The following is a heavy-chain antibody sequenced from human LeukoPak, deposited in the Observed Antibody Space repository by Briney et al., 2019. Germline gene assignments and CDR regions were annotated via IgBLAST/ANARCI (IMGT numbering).Heavy chain of an antibody. CDR3: ARGLRGNDY. CDR2: INHSGST. Sequence: SETLSLTCAVYGGSFSGYYWSWIRQPPGKGLEWIGEINHSGSTNYNPSLKRRVTISVDTSKNQFSLKLSSVTAADTAVYYCARGLRGNDYWGQGTLVTVSS. CDR1: GGSFSGYY. J-gene: IGHJ4*02. D-gene: IGHD4-23*01. V-gene: IGHV4-34*01.